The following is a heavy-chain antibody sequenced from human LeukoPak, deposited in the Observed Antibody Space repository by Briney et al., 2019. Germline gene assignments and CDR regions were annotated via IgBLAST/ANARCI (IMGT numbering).Heavy chain of an antibody. Sequence: SETLSLTCTVSGGSISSYYWSWIRQPPGKGLEWIGCIYYSGSTNYNPSLKSRVTISVDTSKNQFSLKLSSVTAADTAVYYCARVSSGWYDAFDIWGQGTMVTVSS. J-gene: IGHJ3*02. D-gene: IGHD6-19*01. CDR2: IYYSGST. V-gene: IGHV4-59*01. CDR3: ARVSSGWYDAFDI. CDR1: GGSISSYY.